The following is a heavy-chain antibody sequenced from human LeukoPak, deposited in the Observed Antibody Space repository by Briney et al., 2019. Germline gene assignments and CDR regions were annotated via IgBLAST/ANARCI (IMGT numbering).Heavy chain of an antibody. J-gene: IGHJ4*02. Sequence: ASVKASCKVSGYTLTELSMHWVRQAPGKGLEWMGGFDPEDGETIYAQKFQSRVTMTEDTSTDTAYMELSSLRSEDTAVYYCATMRAYCGGDCQFFDYWGQGTLVTVSS. CDR2: FDPEDGET. CDR3: ATMRAYCGGDCQFFDY. V-gene: IGHV1-24*01. D-gene: IGHD2-21*02. CDR1: GYTLTELS.